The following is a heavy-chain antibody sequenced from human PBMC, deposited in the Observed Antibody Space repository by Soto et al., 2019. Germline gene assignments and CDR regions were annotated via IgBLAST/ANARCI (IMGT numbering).Heavy chain of an antibody. J-gene: IGHJ4*02. Sequence: QVQLVQSGAEVKXXGASVKISCKASGYTFIHYYIHWVRQAPGQGLEWMAIINPNGGSTNYAQKFQGRVTVTSDTSTTTVSMELNSLESDDTAVYFCARSLLQGDFWGQGTLVTVSS. CDR3: ARSLLQGDF. V-gene: IGHV1-46*01. D-gene: IGHD2-21*01. CDR1: GYTFIHYY. CDR2: INPNGGST.